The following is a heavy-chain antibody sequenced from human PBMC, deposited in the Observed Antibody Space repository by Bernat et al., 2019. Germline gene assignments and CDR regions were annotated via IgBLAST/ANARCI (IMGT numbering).Heavy chain of an antibody. CDR2: IYYSGST. J-gene: IGHJ4*02. CDR3: ASQVLELGGDY. Sequence: QLQLQESGPGLVKPSETLSLTCTVSGGSISSSSYYWGWIRQPPGKGLEWIGSIYYSGSTYYNPSLKSRVTISVDTSKNQFSLKLCSVTAADTAVYYCASQVLELGGDYWGQGTLVTVSS. D-gene: IGHD1-7*01. CDR1: GGSISSSSYY. V-gene: IGHV4-39*01.